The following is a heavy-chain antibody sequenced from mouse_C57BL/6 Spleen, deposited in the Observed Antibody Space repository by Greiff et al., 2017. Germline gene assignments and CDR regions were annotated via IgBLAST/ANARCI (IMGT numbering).Heavy chain of an antibody. V-gene: IGHV1-52*01. D-gene: IGHD1-1*02. CDR1: GFTFTSYW. J-gene: IGHJ2*01. CDR2: IDPSDSET. CDR3: ARSGWCDY. Sequence: QVQLQQPGAELVRPGSSVKLSCKASGFTFTSYWMHWVQQRPIQGLEWIGNIDPSDSETHYTHKFKDKDTVTVDKSSSTDYMQLSSLTSEDSAVYYCARSGWCDYWGKGTTLTVSS.